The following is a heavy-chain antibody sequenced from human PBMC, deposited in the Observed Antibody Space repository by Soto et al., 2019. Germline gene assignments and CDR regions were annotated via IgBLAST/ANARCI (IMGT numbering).Heavy chain of an antibody. Sequence: SVKVSCKASGGTFSSYAISWVRQAPGQGLEWMGGIIPIFGTTNYAQKFQGRVTMTADESTSTAYMELSSLRSEDTAVYYCATGLARGAFDIWGQGTMVTVSS. CDR3: ATGLARGAFDI. CDR2: IIPIFGTT. V-gene: IGHV1-69*13. J-gene: IGHJ3*02. D-gene: IGHD3-16*01. CDR1: GGTFSSYA.